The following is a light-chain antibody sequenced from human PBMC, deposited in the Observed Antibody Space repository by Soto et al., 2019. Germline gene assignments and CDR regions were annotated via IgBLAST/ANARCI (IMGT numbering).Light chain of an antibody. J-gene: IGKJ1*01. CDR3: QQSYSTPWT. CDR2: AAS. V-gene: IGKV1-39*01. Sequence: DIQMTQSPSSLSASVGDRVTITCRASQSISSYLNWYQQKPGKDPKLLIYAASSLQSGVTSRFSGIRSGTEFSLPISSLQPEDCATYYCQQSYSTPWTFGQGTKVEIK. CDR1: QSISSY.